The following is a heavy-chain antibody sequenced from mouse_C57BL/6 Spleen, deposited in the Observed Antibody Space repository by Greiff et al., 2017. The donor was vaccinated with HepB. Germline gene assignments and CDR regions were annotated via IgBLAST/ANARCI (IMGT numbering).Heavy chain of an antibody. CDR2: IYPGNSDT. Sequence: VQLQQSGTVLARPGASVKMSCKTSGYTFTSYWMHWVKQRPGQGLEWIGAIYPGNSDTSYNQKFKGKAKLTAVTSASTAYMELSSLTNEDSAVYYCTLITTVVGEYFDVWGTGTTVTVSS. CDR3: TLITTVVGEYFDV. CDR1: GYTFTSYW. D-gene: IGHD1-1*01. J-gene: IGHJ1*03. V-gene: IGHV1-5*01.